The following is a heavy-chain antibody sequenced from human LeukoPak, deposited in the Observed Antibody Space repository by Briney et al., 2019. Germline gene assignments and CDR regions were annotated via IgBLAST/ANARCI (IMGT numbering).Heavy chain of an antibody. Sequence: SETLSLTCTVSGGSISSYYWSWIRQPPGKGLEWIGYIYYSGSTNYNPSLKSRVTISVDTSKNQFSLKLSSVTAADTAVYSCARDRHYYGMDVWGQGTTVTVSS. V-gene: IGHV4-59*01. CDR1: GGSISSYY. J-gene: IGHJ6*02. D-gene: IGHD6-6*01. CDR3: ARDRHYYGMDV. CDR2: IYYSGST.